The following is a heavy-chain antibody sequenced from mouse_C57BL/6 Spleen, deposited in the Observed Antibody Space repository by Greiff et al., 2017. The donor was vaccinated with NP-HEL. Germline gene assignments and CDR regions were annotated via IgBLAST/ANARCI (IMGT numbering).Heavy chain of an antibody. CDR1: GFTFSSYA. CDR3: ARDYYGTYAMDY. V-gene: IGHV5-4*01. D-gene: IGHD1-1*01. CDR2: ISDGGSYT. Sequence: DVMLVESGGGLVKPGGSLKLSCAASGFTFSSYAMSWVRQTPEKRLEWVATISDGGSYTYYPDNVKGRFTISRDNAKNNLYLQMSHLKSEDTAMYYCARDYYGTYAMDYWGQGTSVTVSS. J-gene: IGHJ4*01.